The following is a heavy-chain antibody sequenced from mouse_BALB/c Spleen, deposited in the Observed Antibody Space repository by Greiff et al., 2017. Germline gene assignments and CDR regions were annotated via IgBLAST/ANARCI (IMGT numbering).Heavy chain of an antibody. Sequence: EVMLVESGGGLVQPGGSRKLSCAASGFTFSDYGMAWVRQAPGKGPEWVAFISNLAYSIYYADTVTGRFTISRENAKNTLYLEMSSLRSEDTAMYYCAREGSSIHAMDYWGQGTSVTVSS. CDR1: GFTFSDYG. CDR3: AREGSSIHAMDY. J-gene: IGHJ4*01. V-gene: IGHV5-15*02. D-gene: IGHD1-1*01. CDR2: ISNLAYSI.